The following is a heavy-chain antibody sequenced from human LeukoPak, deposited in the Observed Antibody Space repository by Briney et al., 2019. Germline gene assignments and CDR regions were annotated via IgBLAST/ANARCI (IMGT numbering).Heavy chain of an antibody. J-gene: IGHJ6*03. V-gene: IGHV3-9*01. Sequence: GGSLRLSCAASGFTFDDYAMHWVRQAPGKGLEWVSGISWNSGSIGYADSVKGRFTISRDNAKNSLYLQMNSLRAEDTALYYCAKDINHSYYYCYMDVWGKGTTVTVSS. D-gene: IGHD1-14*01. CDR1: GFTFDDYA. CDR3: AKDINHSYYYCYMDV. CDR2: ISWNSGSI.